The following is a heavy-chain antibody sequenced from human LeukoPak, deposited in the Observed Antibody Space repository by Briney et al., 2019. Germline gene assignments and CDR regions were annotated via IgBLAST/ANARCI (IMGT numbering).Heavy chain of an antibody. Sequence: SETLSLTCTVSGGSISSYYWSWIRQPPGKGLEWIGYIYYSGSTNYNPSLKSRVTISVDTSKNQFSLKVSSVTAADTAIYYCARHTYARPFDSWGQGTPVTVSS. CDR3: ARHTYARPFDS. CDR2: IYYSGST. CDR1: GGSISSYY. D-gene: IGHD6-6*01. V-gene: IGHV4-59*08. J-gene: IGHJ4*02.